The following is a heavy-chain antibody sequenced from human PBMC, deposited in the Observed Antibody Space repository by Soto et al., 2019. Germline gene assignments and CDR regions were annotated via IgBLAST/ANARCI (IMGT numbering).Heavy chain of an antibody. J-gene: IGHJ6*02. V-gene: IGHV4-30-4*01. CDR2: IYHTGNT. Sequence: HVQLHQSGPRLVKPSQTLSLECSVIGGSVNTGDNYWSWVRQSPGRGLEWIRYIYHTGNTFSNPAHENRVTMSVDASKNQFSLTLTSVTAANTADYFCAREPLDGMGVWGQGTNVTVSS. CDR3: AREPLDGMGV. CDR1: GGSVNTGDNY.